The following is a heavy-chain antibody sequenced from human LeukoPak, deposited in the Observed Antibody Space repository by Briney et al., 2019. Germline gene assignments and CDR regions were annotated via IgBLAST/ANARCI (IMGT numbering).Heavy chain of an antibody. V-gene: IGHV3-74*01. Sequence: GGSLRLSCAASGFTFSSYWMHWVRQAPGKGLVWVSRINSDGSSTSYADSVKGRFTISRDNAKNTLYLQMNSLRAEDTAVYYCARAGYSSSWDDAFDIWGQGTIVTVSS. CDR2: INSDGSST. J-gene: IGHJ3*02. CDR3: ARAGYSSSWDDAFDI. CDR1: GFTFSSYW. D-gene: IGHD6-13*01.